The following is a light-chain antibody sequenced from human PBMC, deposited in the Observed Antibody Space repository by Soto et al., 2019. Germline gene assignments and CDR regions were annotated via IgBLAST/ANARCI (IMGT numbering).Light chain of an antibody. CDR1: QSISIW. CDR3: QQYNSYSPT. J-gene: IGKJ1*01. CDR2: DAS. Sequence: DIQMTQSPSTLSAAVGDRVTITCRSSQSISIWLAWYQQKPGKAPKLLIYDASSLESGVPSRFSGSGSGTEFTLTISSLQHDDFATYYCQQYNSYSPTFGQGTKVDIK. V-gene: IGKV1-5*01.